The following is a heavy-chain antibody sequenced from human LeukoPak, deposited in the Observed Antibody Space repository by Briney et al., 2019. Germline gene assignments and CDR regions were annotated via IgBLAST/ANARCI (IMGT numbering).Heavy chain of an antibody. V-gene: IGHV1-69*13. CDR1: GGTFSSYA. J-gene: IGHJ5*02. Sequence: SVKVSCKASGGTFSSYAISWVRQAPGQGLEWMGGIIPIFGTANYAQKFQGRVTITADESTSTAYMELSSLRSEDTAVYYCARCPVDFWSGHSGGYNWFDPWGQGTLVTVSS. CDR2: IIPIFGTA. CDR3: ARCPVDFWSGHSGGYNWFDP. D-gene: IGHD3-3*01.